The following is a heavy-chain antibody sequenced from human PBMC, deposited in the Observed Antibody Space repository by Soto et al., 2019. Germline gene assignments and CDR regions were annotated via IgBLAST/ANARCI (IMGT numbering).Heavy chain of an antibody. CDR3: AKDGDYYDSSGYGDY. J-gene: IGHJ4*02. Sequence: PVGSLRLSCAASGFTFSSYGMHWVRQAPGKGLEWVAVISYDGSNKYYADSVKGRFTISRDNSKNTLYLQMNSLRAEDTAVYYCAKDGDYYDSSGYGDYWGQGTLVTVSS. CDR1: GFTFSSYG. D-gene: IGHD3-22*01. V-gene: IGHV3-30*18. CDR2: ISYDGSNK.